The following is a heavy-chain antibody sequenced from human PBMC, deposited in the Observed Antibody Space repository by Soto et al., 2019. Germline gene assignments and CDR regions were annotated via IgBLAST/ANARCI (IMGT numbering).Heavy chain of an antibody. J-gene: IGHJ6*02. CDR3: AREGYKTFHYGMDV. Sequence: SETLSLTXTVSGGSISDFYWSWIRRPSGKGLEWIGHIYSRGTSNSNPSFESRVTMSVDTSKNQFFLNLRFVTAADTAVYYCAREGYKTFHYGMDVWGQGTPVTVSS. CDR2: IYSRGTS. CDR1: GGSISDFY. V-gene: IGHV4-4*07. D-gene: IGHD5-12*01.